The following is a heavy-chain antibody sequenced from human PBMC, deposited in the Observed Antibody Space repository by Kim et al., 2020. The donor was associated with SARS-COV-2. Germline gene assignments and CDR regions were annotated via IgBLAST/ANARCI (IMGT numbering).Heavy chain of an antibody. CDR1: GDSIYSDY. V-gene: IGHV4-59*13. D-gene: IGHD2-2*01. CDR2: FHYIGIT. Sequence: SETLSLTCAVSGDSIYSDYWTWIRQPPGKGLEWIGFFHYIGITSYNPSLKSRLTLSVDKSKNHFSLRLNSVSAADTAVYFCARGRSTPDCWGPGTLVTVS. J-gene: IGHJ4*02. CDR3: ARGRSTPDC.